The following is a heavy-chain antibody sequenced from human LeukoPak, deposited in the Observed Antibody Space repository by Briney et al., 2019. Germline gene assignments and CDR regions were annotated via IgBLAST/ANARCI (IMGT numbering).Heavy chain of an antibody. D-gene: IGHD3-22*01. J-gene: IGHJ4*02. Sequence: GGSLRLSCAASGFTFSSYAMSWVRQAPGKGLEWVTTISGSGDRIYYADSVKGRFTISRDNSKNTLFMQMNSLRAEDTAVYYCAKDFYDSSGSRYDYWGQGTLVTVSS. CDR3: AKDFYDSSGSRYDY. CDR1: GFTFSSYA. V-gene: IGHV3-23*01. CDR2: ISGSGDRI.